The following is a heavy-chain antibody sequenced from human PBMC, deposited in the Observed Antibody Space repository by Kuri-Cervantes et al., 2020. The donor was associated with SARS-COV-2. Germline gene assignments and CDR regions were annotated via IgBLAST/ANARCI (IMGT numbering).Heavy chain of an antibody. CDR3: GKVSWLQLWHRYSDS. CDR1: GGSFSGYY. J-gene: IGHJ4*02. Sequence: SETLSLTCAVYGGSFSGYYWSWSRQPPGKGLEWIGEINHSGSTNYNPSLQSRVTISLDTSSNQVSLRLTSATAADTAVYYCGKVSWLQLWHRYSDSWGQGTLVTVSS. D-gene: IGHD5-24*01. CDR2: INHSGST. V-gene: IGHV4-34*01.